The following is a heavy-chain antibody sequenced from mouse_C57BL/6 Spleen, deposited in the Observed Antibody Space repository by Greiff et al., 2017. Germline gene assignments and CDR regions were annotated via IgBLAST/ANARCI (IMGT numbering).Heavy chain of an antibody. Sequence: EVQLQQSGPELVKPGASVKISCTASGYTFTDYYMNWVKQSHGKSLEWIGDINPNNGGTSYNQKFKGKDTLTVDKSSSTAYMELRSLTSEDSAVYYCAFSTTVVEGAYWGQGTTLTVSS. CDR1: GYTFTDYY. V-gene: IGHV1-26*01. D-gene: IGHD1-1*01. J-gene: IGHJ2*01. CDR2: INPNNGGT. CDR3: AFSTTVVEGAY.